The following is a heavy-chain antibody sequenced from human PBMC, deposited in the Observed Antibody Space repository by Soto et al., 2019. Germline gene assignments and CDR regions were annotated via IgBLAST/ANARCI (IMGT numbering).Heavy chain of an antibody. Sequence: EVQLVESGGGLVQPGGSLKLSCAASGFTFGGSAMHWVRQASGKGLEWVGRIRDKANNYATAYAASVKGRFTISRDDSKNTAYLQVNSLKTEDTAVYYCATIYDSSGYNDYWGQGTLVTVSS. J-gene: IGHJ4*02. CDR3: ATIYDSSGYNDY. CDR2: IRDKANNYAT. CDR1: GFTFGGSA. D-gene: IGHD3-22*01. V-gene: IGHV3-73*02.